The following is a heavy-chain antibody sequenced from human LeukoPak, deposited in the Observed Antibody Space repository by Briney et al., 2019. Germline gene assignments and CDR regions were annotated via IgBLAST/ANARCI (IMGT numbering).Heavy chain of an antibody. D-gene: IGHD1/OR15-1a*01. CDR3: VRGNRRIKDGFDY. V-gene: IGHV1-18*01. Sequence: ASVKVSCKASGYTFTSYGISWVRQAPGQGLEWMGWISAYKGNTHYAQKLQGTDTMTTDTSTSTEYRERRSLRSDETALYSCVRGNRRIKDGFDYWGQGTLVTVSS. CDR1: GYTFTSYG. J-gene: IGHJ4*02. CDR2: ISAYKGNT.